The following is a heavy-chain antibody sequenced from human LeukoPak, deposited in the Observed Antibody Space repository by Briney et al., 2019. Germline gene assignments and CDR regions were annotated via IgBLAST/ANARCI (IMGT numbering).Heavy chain of an antibody. J-gene: IGHJ4*02. D-gene: IGHD5-12*01. CDR3: APLAATTDY. Sequence: GRSLRLSCAASGFTLSSYAMSWVRQAPGKGLEWVSSISASGGGTYYADSVKGRFTISRDTSKNTLYLQVNSLRAEDTAVYYCAPLAATTDYWGQGTLVTVSS. CDR1: GFTLSSYA. V-gene: IGHV3-23*01. CDR2: ISASGGGT.